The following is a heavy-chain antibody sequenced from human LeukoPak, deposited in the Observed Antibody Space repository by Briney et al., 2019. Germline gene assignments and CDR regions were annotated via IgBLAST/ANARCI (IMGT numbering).Heavy chain of an antibody. Sequence: ETLSLTCAVSGGSISSSNWWSWVRQPPGKELEWISYISSSSGTIYYADSVKGRFTISRDNAKNSLYLQMNSLRAEDAAVYYCVRDFHVRLYDTGGYSYWGQGTLVTVSS. CDR3: VRDFHVRLYDTGGYSY. V-gene: IGHV3-48*01. J-gene: IGHJ4*02. D-gene: IGHD3-22*01. CDR1: GGSISSSN. CDR2: ISSSSGTI.